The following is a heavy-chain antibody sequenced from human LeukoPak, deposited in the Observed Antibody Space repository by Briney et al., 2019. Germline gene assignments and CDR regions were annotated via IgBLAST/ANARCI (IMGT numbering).Heavy chain of an antibody. CDR2: IYHSGST. Sequence: SETLSLTCAVSGGSISSGGYSWSWIRQPPGKGLEWIGYIYHSGSTYYNPSLKSRVTISVDRSKNQFSLKLSSVTAADTAVYYCARVLRIIDYWGQGTLVTVSS. V-gene: IGHV4-30-2*01. CDR3: ARVLRIIDY. J-gene: IGHJ4*02. CDR1: GGSISSGGYS. D-gene: IGHD2-15*01.